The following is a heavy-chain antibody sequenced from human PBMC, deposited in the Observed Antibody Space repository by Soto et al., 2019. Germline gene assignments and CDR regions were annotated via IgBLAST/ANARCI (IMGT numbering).Heavy chain of an antibody. D-gene: IGHD2-21*02. CDR1: GYTFTSYG. CDR2: ISAYNGNT. J-gene: IGHJ6*02. V-gene: IGHV1-18*01. CDR3: ASSYCGGDCYSVYYYYGMDV. Sequence: ASVKVSCKASGYTFTSYGISWGRQAPGQGLEWMGWISAYNGNTNYAQKLQGRVTMTTDTSTSTAYMELRSLRSDDTAVYYCASSYCGGDCYSVYYYYGMDVWGQGTTVTVSS.